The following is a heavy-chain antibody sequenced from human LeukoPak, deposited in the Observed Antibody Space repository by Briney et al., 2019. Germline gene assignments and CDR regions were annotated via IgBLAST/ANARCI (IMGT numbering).Heavy chain of an antibody. Sequence: SGGSLRLSCVASGFTFSSYGMHWVRQAPGKRLEGVAVISYDGSNKYYPDSVKGRFTISRDNSKNTLYLQMNSLRAEDTAVYYCAKDYYYGSYWGQGTLVTVSS. CDR3: AKDYYYGSY. V-gene: IGHV3-30*18. CDR2: ISYDGSNK. J-gene: IGHJ4*02. CDR1: GFTFSSYG. D-gene: IGHD3-10*01.